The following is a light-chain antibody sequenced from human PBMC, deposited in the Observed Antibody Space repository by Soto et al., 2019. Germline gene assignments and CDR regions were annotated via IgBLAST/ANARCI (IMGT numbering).Light chain of an antibody. Sequence: QSALTQPPSVSGSPGQSVTISCTGTSSDVGSNDRVSWYQQPPGAAPKLMIYEVTNRPSGVPDRFSGSKSGNTASLTISGLQAEDEADYCCTLYTRSTTIVFGTGTKLTVL. CDR1: SSDVGSNDR. CDR3: TLYTRSTTIV. V-gene: IGLV2-18*01. J-gene: IGLJ1*01. CDR2: EVT.